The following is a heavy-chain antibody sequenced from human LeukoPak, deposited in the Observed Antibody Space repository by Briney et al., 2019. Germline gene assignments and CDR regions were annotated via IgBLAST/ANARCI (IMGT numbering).Heavy chain of an antibody. CDR2: IYYSGST. D-gene: IGHD1-14*01. CDR1: GGSISSGGYY. V-gene: IGHV4-31*03. J-gene: IGHJ4*02. Sequence: SQTLSLTCTVSGGSISSGGYYWSWIRQHPGKGLEWIGFIYYSGSTYYNPSLKSRVTISVDTSKNQFSLKLSSVTAADTAVYYCARVRLDGMPHFDYWGQGTLVTVSS. CDR3: ARVRLDGMPHFDY.